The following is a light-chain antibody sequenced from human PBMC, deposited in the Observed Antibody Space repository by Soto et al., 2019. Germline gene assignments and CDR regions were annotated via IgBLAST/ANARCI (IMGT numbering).Light chain of an antibody. V-gene: IGKV1-12*01. CDR2: GAS. J-gene: IGKJ4*01. CDR3: QQANGFPLT. CDR1: QGISGW. Sequence: DIQMTQSPSSVSASVGDRVTITCRASQGISGWLVWYQQKSGKAPKVLIYGASRLQSGVPSRFSGSGSGADFTRAIRSLQPEDFATYFCQQANGFPLTFGGGTKVEIK.